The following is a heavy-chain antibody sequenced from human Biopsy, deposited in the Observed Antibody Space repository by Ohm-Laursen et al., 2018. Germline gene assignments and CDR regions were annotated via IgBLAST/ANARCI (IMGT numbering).Heavy chain of an antibody. CDR2: VYWDNDK. D-gene: IGHD3-16*02. CDR1: GLSLSSHGVG. Sequence: TQTLTLTCTFSGLSLSSHGVGVGWIRQPPGEALEWLAIVYWDNDKRYSPSLWSRLNIWKDASKNRVVLTLTDMDPVDAATYYCAHVVITYGGIIALDAFDVWGQGSMVIVSS. J-gene: IGHJ3*01. CDR3: AHVVITYGGIIALDAFDV. V-gene: IGHV2-5*02.